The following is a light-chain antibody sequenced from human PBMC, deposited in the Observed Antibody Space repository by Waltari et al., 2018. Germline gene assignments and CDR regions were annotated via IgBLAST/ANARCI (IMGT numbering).Light chain of an antibody. V-gene: IGKV3-20*01. Sequence: VLTQSPGTLSLSLGETATLSCRARQSVSRNFLAWYQQKPGQAPRLLIHSVNTRATGIPDRCSGSGSGTDFTLTINRLEPGDSAVYYCQQYGRAPGYTFGQGTKLEIK. J-gene: IGKJ2*01. CDR3: QQYGRAPGYT. CDR1: QSVSRNF. CDR2: SVN.